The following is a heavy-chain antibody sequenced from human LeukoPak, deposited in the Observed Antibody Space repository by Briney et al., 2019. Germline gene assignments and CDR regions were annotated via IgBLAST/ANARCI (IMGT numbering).Heavy chain of an antibody. CDR3: ARENRYCSSTSCSYYYYMDV. CDR2: IYYSGST. V-gene: IGHV4-59*01. Sequence: SETLSLICTVSGGSISSYYCSWIRQPPGKGLEWIGYIYYSGSTNYNASLKSRVTISVDTSKNQFSLKLSSVTAADTAVYYCARENRYCSSTSCSYYYYMDVWGKGTTVTVSS. J-gene: IGHJ6*03. CDR1: GGSISSYY. D-gene: IGHD2-2*01.